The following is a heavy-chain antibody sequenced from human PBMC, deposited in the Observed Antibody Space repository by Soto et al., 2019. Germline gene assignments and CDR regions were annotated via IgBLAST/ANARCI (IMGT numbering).Heavy chain of an antibody. D-gene: IGHD5-18*01. V-gene: IGHV3-23*01. CDR1: GFTFSSYA. CDR2: ISGSGGST. Sequence: GGSLRLSCAASGFTFSSYAMSWVRQAPGKGLEWVSAISGSGGSTYYADSVKGRFTISRDNSKNTLYLQMNSLRAEDTAVYYCAIPVGVYSYGYPISGFDYWGQGTLVTVSS. CDR3: AIPVGVYSYGYPISGFDY. J-gene: IGHJ4*02.